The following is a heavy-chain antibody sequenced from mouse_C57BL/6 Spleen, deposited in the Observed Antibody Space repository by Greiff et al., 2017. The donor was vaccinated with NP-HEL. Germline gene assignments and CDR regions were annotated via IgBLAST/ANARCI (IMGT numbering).Heavy chain of an antibody. D-gene: IGHD4-1*01. J-gene: IGHJ1*03. CDR2: IRSKSNNYAT. CDR3: VRHGTGTNFDV. CDR1: GFSFNTYA. V-gene: IGHV10-1*01. Sequence: EVQLQESGGGLVQPKGSLKLSCAASGFSFNTYAMNWVRQAPGKGLEWVARIRSKSNNYATYYADSVKDRFTISRDDSESMLYLQMNNLKTEDTAMYYCVRHGTGTNFDVWGTGTTVTVSS.